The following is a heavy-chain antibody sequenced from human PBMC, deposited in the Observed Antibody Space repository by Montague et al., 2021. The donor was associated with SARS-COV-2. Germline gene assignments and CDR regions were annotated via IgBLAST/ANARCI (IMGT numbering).Heavy chain of an antibody. V-gene: IGHV4-39*07. CDR3: ARVGRQQLVRLSGMDV. CDR1: GGSISSSSYY. J-gene: IGHJ6*02. Sequence: SETLSLTCTVSGGSISSSSYYWGWIRQPPGKGLEWIGSIYYSGSTYYNPSLKSRVTISVDTSKNQFSLKLSSVTAADTAVYYCARVGRQQLVRLSGMDVWGQGPRSPSP. D-gene: IGHD6-13*01. CDR2: IYYSGST.